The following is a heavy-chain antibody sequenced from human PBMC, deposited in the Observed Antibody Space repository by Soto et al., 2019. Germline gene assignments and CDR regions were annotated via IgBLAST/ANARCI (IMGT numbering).Heavy chain of an antibody. V-gene: IGHV1-3*01. CDR3: ARAVAVAADSDY. CDR1: GYTFTGYS. J-gene: IGHJ4*02. Sequence: ASVKVSCKASGYTFTGYSMYWVRQAPGQRLEWMGWINAGNGNTKYSQKFQGRVTITRDTSASTAYMELSSLRSEDTAVYYCARAVAVAADSDYWGQGTLVTVSS. CDR2: INAGNGNT. D-gene: IGHD6-19*01.